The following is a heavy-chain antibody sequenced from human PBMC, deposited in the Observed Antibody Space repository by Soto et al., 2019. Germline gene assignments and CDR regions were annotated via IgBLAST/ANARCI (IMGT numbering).Heavy chain of an antibody. CDR3: AKDPAIVGATTDY. V-gene: IGHV3-23*01. CDR1: GFTFSSYA. J-gene: IGHJ4*02. D-gene: IGHD1-26*01. CDR2: ISGSGGST. Sequence: GGSLRLSCAASGFTFSSYAMSWVRQAPGKGLEWVSAISGSGGSTYYADSVKGRFTISRDNSKNTLYLQMNSLRAEDTALYYCAKDPAIVGATTDYWGQGTLVTVSS.